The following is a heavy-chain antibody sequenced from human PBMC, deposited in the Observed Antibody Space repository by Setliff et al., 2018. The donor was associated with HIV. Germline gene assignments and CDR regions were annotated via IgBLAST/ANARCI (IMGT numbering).Heavy chain of an antibody. V-gene: IGHV4-4*02. CDR1: GGSISSSYW. D-gene: IGHD2-8*01. CDR3: ARAPSCADSWCYMYYYYYYGMDV. Sequence: PSETLSLTCAVSGGSISSSYWWSWVRQTPGEGLEWIGSIFHSASTYDNPSLKSRVTLSVDTSKNQFFLKLNSVTAADTGVYYCARAPSCADSWCYMYYYYYYGMDVWGLGTTVTVSS. J-gene: IGHJ6*02. CDR2: IFHSAST.